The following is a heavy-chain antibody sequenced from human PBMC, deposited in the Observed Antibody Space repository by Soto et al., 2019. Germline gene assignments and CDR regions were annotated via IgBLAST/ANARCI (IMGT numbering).Heavy chain of an antibody. CDR1: GYTFTSYD. V-gene: IGHV1-8*01. CDR2: MNPNSGNT. D-gene: IGHD2-15*01. J-gene: IGHJ4*02. Sequence: QLQLVQSGAEVKKPGASVKVACKASGYTFTSYDINWVRQATGQGLEWMGWMNPNSGNTGYAQKFQGRVTMTRNTSISTAYMELSSLRSEDTAVYYCARGLELVVVAATEFAPTWGQGTLVTVSS. CDR3: ARGLELVVVAATEFAPT.